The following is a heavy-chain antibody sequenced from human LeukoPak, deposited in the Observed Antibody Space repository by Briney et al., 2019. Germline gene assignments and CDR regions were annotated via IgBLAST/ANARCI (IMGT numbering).Heavy chain of an antibody. V-gene: IGHV1-18*01. Sequence: GASVKVSCKASGYTFTSYGISWVRQAPGQGLEWMGWISPSNGNTNYTQKIQGRVNMTTDTSTSTAYMELRSLRSDDTAVYYCARDSLGYYDSSGYYPSNYYYYMDVWGKGTTVTVSS. CDR3: ARDSLGYYDSSGYYPSNYYYYMDV. CDR1: GYTFTSYG. CDR2: ISPSNGNT. J-gene: IGHJ6*03. D-gene: IGHD3-22*01.